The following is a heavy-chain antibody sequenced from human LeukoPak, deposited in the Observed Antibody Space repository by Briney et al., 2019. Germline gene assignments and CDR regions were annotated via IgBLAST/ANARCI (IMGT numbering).Heavy chain of an antibody. CDR1: GFTFSSYA. CDR2: ISGSGGST. V-gene: IGHV3-23*01. J-gene: IGHJ4*02. D-gene: IGHD6-19*01. CDR3: AKDSGIAVAGIDY. Sequence: PGGSLRLSCAASGFTFSSYAMSWVRQAPGKGLEWVSAISGSGGSTYYADSVKGRFTISRDNSKNSLYLQMNSLRAEGTALYYCAKDSGIAVAGIDYWGQGTLVTVSS.